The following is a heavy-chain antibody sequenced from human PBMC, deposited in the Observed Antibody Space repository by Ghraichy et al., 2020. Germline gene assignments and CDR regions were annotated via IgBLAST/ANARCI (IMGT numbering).Heavy chain of an antibody. CDR3: AREVGLCGGDCGDY. V-gene: IGHV3-21*01. CDR2: ISSSSSYI. Sequence: GSLRLSCAASGFTFSSYSMNWVRQAPGKGLEWVSSISSSSSYIYYADSVKGRFTISRDNAKNSLYLQMNSLRAEDTAVYYCAREVGLCGGDCGDYWGQGTLVTVSS. CDR1: GFTFSSYS. D-gene: IGHD2-21*02. J-gene: IGHJ4*02.